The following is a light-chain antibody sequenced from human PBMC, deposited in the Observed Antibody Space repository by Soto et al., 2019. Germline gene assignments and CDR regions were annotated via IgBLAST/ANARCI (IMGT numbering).Light chain of an antibody. CDR1: NSNIGSNT. J-gene: IGLJ3*02. CDR2: SNT. CDR3: AAWDDSLNGWV. Sequence: QSVLTQPPSASGTPGQRVTISCSGSNSNIGSNTVNWYQQVPGTAPKLLIYSNTQRPSGVPDRFSGSKSGTSASLAISGLQSEDEADYSCAAWDDSLNGWVFGGGTKLTVL. V-gene: IGLV1-44*01.